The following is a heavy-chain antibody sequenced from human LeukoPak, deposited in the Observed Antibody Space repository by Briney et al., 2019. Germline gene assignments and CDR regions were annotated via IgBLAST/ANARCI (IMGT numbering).Heavy chain of an antibody. V-gene: IGHV1-2*02. CDR3: ARDNYSTMNAFDI. Sequence: ASVKVSCTASGYTFTAYYIHWVRQAPGQGLEWMGWINPNSADKRYIQKFQGRVTMTRDTSISTAYMELSRLTSDDTAVYYCARDNYSTMNAFDIWGQGTMVTISS. CDR2: INPNSADK. CDR1: GYTFTAYY. J-gene: IGHJ3*02. D-gene: IGHD3-22*01.